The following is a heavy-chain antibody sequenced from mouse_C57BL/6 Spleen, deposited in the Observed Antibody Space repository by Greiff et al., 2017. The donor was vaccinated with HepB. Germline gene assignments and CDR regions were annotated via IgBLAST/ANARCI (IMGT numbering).Heavy chain of an antibody. Sequence: EVQLVESEGGLVQPGSSMKLSCTASRFTFSDYYMAWVRQVPEKGLEWVANINYDGSSTYYLDSLKSRFIISRDNAKNILYLQMSSLKSEDTATYYCARDSGGYFDYWGQGTTLTVSS. J-gene: IGHJ2*01. CDR1: RFTFSDYY. CDR2: INYDGSST. D-gene: IGHD1-1*02. CDR3: ARDSGGYFDY. V-gene: IGHV5-16*01.